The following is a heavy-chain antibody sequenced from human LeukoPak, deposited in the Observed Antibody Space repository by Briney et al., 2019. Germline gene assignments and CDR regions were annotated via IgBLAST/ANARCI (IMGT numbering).Heavy chain of an antibody. CDR2: INSDGSST. V-gene: IGHV3-74*01. D-gene: IGHD1-26*01. CDR1: GFTFSSYW. CDR3: ATSIVGATTGAFDI. Sequence: GGSLRLSCAASGFTFSSYWMHWVRHAPGKGLVWVSRINSDGSSTSYADSVKGRFTISRDNAKNTLCLQMNSLRAEDTAVYYCATSIVGATTGAFDIWGQGTMVTVSS. J-gene: IGHJ3*02.